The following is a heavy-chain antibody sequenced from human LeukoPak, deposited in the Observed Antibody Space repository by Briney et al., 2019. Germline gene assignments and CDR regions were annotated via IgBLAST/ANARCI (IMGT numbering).Heavy chain of an antibody. CDR1: GGSISSSSYY. CDR2: IYYSGST. CDR3: ARGMVTDETYYFDY. Sequence: ASETLSLTCTVSGGSISSSSYYWGWIRQPPGKGLEWIGSIYYSGSTYYNPSLKSRVTISVDTSKNQFSLKLSSVTAADTAVYYCARGMVTDETYYFDYWGQGTLVTVSS. V-gene: IGHV4-39*01. J-gene: IGHJ4*02. D-gene: IGHD2-21*02.